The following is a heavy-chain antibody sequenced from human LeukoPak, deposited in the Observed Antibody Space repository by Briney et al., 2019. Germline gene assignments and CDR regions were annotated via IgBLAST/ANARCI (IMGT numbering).Heavy chain of an antibody. D-gene: IGHD6-13*01. Sequence: PGGSLGLSCAASGFTFSNYAMHWVRQAPGKGLEWVAVTSYDGSNKYYADSVKGRFTISRDNSKNTLYLQMDSLRAEDTAVYYCARGRGAAAVTGYWGQGTLVTVSS. CDR2: TSYDGSNK. V-gene: IGHV3-30*04. J-gene: IGHJ4*02. CDR1: GFTFSNYA. CDR3: ARGRGAAAVTGY.